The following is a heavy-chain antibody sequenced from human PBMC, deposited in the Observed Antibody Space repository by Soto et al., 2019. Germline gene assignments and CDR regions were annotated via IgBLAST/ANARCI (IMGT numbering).Heavy chain of an antibody. CDR1: GFSFSTCA. CDR3: ATQDFRGATGTT. D-gene: IGHD1-1*01. J-gene: IGHJ4*02. V-gene: IGHV3-23*01. CDR2: ISSNSAAT. Sequence: EVQLLESGGGLVQPGGSLRLSCVASGFSFSTCAMGWVRQAPGKGLVWVSLISSNSAATYYTDSVKGRFTISRDNSKNTLYLQMNSLRAEDTAIYNCATQDFRGATGTTWGQGTLVTVSS.